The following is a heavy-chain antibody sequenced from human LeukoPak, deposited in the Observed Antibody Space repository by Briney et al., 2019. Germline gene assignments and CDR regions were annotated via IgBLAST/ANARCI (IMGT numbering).Heavy chain of an antibody. CDR2: MNPNSGNT. CDR3: AGEGEDHCSSTSCYGGSRYYYYYMDV. V-gene: IGHV1-8*01. CDR1: GYTFTSYD. Sequence: ASVKVSCKASGYTFTSYDINWVRQATGQGLEWMGWMNPNSGNTGYAQKFQGRVTMTRNTSISTAYMELSSLRSEDTAVYYCAGEGEDHCSSTSCYGGSRYYYYYMDVWGKGTTVTISS. J-gene: IGHJ6*03. D-gene: IGHD2-2*01.